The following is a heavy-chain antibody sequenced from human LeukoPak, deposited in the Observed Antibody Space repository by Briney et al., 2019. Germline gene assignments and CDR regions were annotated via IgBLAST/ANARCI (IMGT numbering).Heavy chain of an antibody. D-gene: IGHD3-22*01. CDR3: ARLSYYDSSGYSHVFDY. CDR1: GGSISSYY. V-gene: IGHV4-59*01. Sequence: ESLSLTCTVSGGSISSYYWSWIRQPPGKGLEWIGYSYYSGSTNYNPSLKSRVTISVDTSKNQFSLKLSSVTAADTAVYYCARLSYYDSSGYSHVFDYWGQGTLVTVSS. J-gene: IGHJ4*02. CDR2: SYYSGST.